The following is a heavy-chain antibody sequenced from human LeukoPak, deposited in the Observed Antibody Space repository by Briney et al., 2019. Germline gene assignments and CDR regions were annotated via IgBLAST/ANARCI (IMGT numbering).Heavy chain of an antibody. CDR2: VYYDGGT. D-gene: IGHD5-18*01. CDR1: GGSISGYY. J-gene: IGHJ4*02. V-gene: IGHV4-59*01. Sequence: SETLSLTCSVSGGSISGYYWSWIRQPPGKGLEWIGWVYYDGGTSYNPSLKNRVSISVDTSKNQFSLKLSSVTAADTAMYYCARYGSSPATYFDCWGQGPLVTVSS. CDR3: ARYGSSPATYFDC.